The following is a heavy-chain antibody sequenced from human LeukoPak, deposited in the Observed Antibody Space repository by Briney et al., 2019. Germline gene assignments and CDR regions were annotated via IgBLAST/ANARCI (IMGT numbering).Heavy chain of an antibody. CDR2: ISGYDGNT. CDR1: GYSFTSHG. V-gene: IGHV1-18*01. CDR3: VRDPRANYFDVDPRHFDY. J-gene: IGHJ4*02. Sequence: GASVKVSCKASGYSFTSHGISWVRQAPGQGLEWMGWISGYDGNTNYAQKLQDRITMTTDTSTSTAYMELRSLRSDDTAVYYCVRDPRANYFDVDPRHFDYWGQGTLVTVSS. D-gene: IGHD3-10*01.